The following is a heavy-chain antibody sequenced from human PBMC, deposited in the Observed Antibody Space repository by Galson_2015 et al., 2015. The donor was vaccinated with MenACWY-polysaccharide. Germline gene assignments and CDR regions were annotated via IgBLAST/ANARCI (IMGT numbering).Heavy chain of an antibody. CDR1: GFTFSNYW. V-gene: IGHV3-74*01. CDR3: AHSISGGKLEH. Sequence: SLRLSCAASGFTFSNYWMHWVRQAPGEGLVWVSRIKSDGSTTNNADSVKGRFIISRDNAKSTLYLEMNSLRAEDTAVYYCAHSISGGKLEHWGQGSLVTIAS. J-gene: IGHJ4*02. D-gene: IGHD4-23*01. CDR2: IKSDGSTT.